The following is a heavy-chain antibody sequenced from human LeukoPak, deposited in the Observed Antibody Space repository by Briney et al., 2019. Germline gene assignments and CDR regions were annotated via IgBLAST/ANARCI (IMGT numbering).Heavy chain of an antibody. CDR3: ARRTAGGTSDN. J-gene: IGHJ4*02. Sequence: GESLKISCKGSGYSFPSYWIGWVRQMPGKSLEWMGIIYPGDSETRYSPSFQGQVTISADKSTSTAYLQWSSLKASDTAMYYCARRTAGGTSDNWGQGTLVTVSS. D-gene: IGHD6-13*01. CDR2: IYPGDSET. CDR1: GYSFPSYW. V-gene: IGHV5-51*01.